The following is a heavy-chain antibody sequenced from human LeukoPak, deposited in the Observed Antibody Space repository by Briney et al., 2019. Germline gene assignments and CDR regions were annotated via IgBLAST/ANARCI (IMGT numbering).Heavy chain of an antibody. J-gene: IGHJ5*02. CDR1: GYTFTSYD. CDR2: MNPNSGNT. CDR3: ARGAIAVAGNWFDP. Sequence: ASVKVSCKASGYTFTSYDINWVRQATGQGLEWMGWMNPNSGNTYYAQKFQGRVTMIRNTSISTAYMELSSLRSEDTAVYYCARGAIAVAGNWFDPWGQGTLVTVSS. D-gene: IGHD6-19*01. V-gene: IGHV1-8*01.